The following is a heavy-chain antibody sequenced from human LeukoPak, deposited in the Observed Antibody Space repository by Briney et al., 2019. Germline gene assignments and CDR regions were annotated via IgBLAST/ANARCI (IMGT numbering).Heavy chain of an antibody. CDR3: ARDRGWGDSSGSYSWYYFDY. CDR2: IYYRGST. Sequence: PSETLSLTCTVSGGSISSGGYYWSWIRQHPGKGLEWIGYIYYRGSTYYNPSLKSRVTISVDTSKNQFSLKLSSVTAADTAVSYCARDRGWGDSSGSYSWYYFDYWGQGTLVTVSS. V-gene: IGHV4-31*03. D-gene: IGHD3-22*01. CDR1: GGSISSGGYY. J-gene: IGHJ4*02.